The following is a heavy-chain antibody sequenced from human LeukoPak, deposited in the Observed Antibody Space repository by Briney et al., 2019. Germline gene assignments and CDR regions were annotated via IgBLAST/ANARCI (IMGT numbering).Heavy chain of an antibody. D-gene: IGHD5-18*01. CDR3: ARDPKGGYSYGWGAFDI. CDR2: ISSSGSTI. Sequence: GGSLRLSCAASGFTISYYSMNWVRQAPGKGLEWVSYISSSGSTIYYADSVKGRFTISRDNSKNTLYLQMNSLRAEDTAVYYCARDPKGGYSYGWGAFDIWGQGTMVTVSS. V-gene: IGHV3-48*01. CDR1: GFTISYYS. J-gene: IGHJ3*02.